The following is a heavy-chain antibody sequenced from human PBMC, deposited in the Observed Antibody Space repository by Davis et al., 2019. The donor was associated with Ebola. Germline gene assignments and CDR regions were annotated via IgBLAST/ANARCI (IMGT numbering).Heavy chain of an antibody. Sequence: GESLKISCATSGFTFSSYAMHWVRQAPGKGLEWVALMSYNGDNEYYADSVKGRFTISRDNSKNTLYLQMNSLKAEDTAVYYCARDVVGRQFDYWGQGTLVTVSS. CDR3: ARDVVGRQFDY. V-gene: IGHV3-30-3*01. D-gene: IGHD1-26*01. J-gene: IGHJ4*02. CDR2: MSYNGDNE. CDR1: GFTFSSYA.